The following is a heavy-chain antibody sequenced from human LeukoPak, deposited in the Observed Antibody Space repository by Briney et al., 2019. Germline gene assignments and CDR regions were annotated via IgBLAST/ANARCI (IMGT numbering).Heavy chain of an antibody. V-gene: IGHV3-64*02. D-gene: IGHD1-14*01. J-gene: IGHJ3*02. CDR1: GFRFSYHD. Sequence: GGSLRLSCAASGFRFSYHDMHWVRQAPGKGLEFVSSIGAAGAHTFYADSVKGRFTISRDNFQSTMYLQMDGLRPEDSAVYYCARELGGTKTGGFDIWGQGTVITVSS. CDR3: ARELGGTKTGGFDI. CDR2: IGAAGAHT.